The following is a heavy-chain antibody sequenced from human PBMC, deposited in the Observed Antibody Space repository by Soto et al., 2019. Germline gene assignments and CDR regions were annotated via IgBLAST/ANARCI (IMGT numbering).Heavy chain of an antibody. D-gene: IGHD6-13*01. J-gene: IGHJ4*02. V-gene: IGHV3-23*01. CDR1: GFTFSSYA. CDR2: ITGSGGNT. CDR3: AKDSGSWYWSDY. Sequence: EVQLLESGGGLVQPGGSLRLSCAASGFTFSSYAMSWVRQAPGKGLEWVSGITGSGGNTHYADSVKGRFTISRDNSKNTLYLQMNNLRAEDTAVYYCAKDSGSWYWSDYWGQGTLVTVSS.